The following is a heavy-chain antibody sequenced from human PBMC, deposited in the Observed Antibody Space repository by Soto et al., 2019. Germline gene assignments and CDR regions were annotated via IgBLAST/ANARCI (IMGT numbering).Heavy chain of an antibody. D-gene: IGHD3-3*01. V-gene: IGHV1-69*13. J-gene: IGHJ4*02. CDR1: GGTFSSYA. CDR3: ARSPRRSLGPVYFTLDY. CDR2: IIPIFGTA. Sequence: ASVKVSCKASGGTFSSYAISWVRQAPGQGLEWMGGIIPIFGTANYAQKFQGRVTITADESTSTAYMELSSLRSEDTAVYYCARSPRRSLGPVYFTLDYWGQGTLVTVSS.